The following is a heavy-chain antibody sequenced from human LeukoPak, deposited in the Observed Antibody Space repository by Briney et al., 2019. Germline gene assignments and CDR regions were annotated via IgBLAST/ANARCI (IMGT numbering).Heavy chain of an antibody. V-gene: IGHV1-2*02. CDR3: ARALGTKYYDFWSGQTPNWFDP. Sequence: ASVKVSCKASGYTFTGYYMHWVRQAPGQGLEWMGWINPNSGGTNYAQKLQGRVTMTRDTSISTAYMGLSRLRSDDTAVYYCARALGTKYYDFWSGQTPNWFDPWGQGTLVTVSS. D-gene: IGHD3-3*01. CDR1: GYTFTGYY. J-gene: IGHJ5*02. CDR2: INPNSGGT.